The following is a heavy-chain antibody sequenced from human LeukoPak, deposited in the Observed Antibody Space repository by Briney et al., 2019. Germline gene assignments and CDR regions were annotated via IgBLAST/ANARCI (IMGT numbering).Heavy chain of an antibody. V-gene: IGHV3-23*01. CDR1: GFTFSDYA. D-gene: IGHD2-8*01. Sequence: PGGSLRLSCAASGFTFSDYAMNWVRQAPGKGLEWVSHLGGGDDPEYADSVKGHFTVSRDNSRNTLYLQMNSLRAEDTAVYYCVKDAIQRNGVYDAFDIWGQGAMVTVSS. CDR2: LGGGDDP. J-gene: IGHJ3*02. CDR3: VKDAIQRNGVYDAFDI.